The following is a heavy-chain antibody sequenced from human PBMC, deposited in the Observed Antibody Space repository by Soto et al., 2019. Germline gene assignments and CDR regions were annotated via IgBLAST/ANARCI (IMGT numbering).Heavy chain of an antibody. CDR3: ARELTGPLVRGVIMDL. Sequence: QVQLQESGPGLVKPSETLSLTCTVSGDSMTNYYWTWIRQPAGRGLEWIGRIFSRGSTNCHSSLKNRATISLDMSANQFSLKLTSVTAADTAIYYCARELTGPLVRGVIMDLWGQGILVTVSS. CDR2: IFSRGST. CDR1: GDSMTNYY. V-gene: IGHV4-4*07. J-gene: IGHJ4*02. D-gene: IGHD3-10*01.